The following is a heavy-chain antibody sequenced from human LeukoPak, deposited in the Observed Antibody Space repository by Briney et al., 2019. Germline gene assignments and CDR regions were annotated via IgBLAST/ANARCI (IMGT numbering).Heavy chain of an antibody. CDR3: AREVLRDAFDI. CDR1: GGSFSGYY. V-gene: IGHV4-34*01. Sequence: SETLSLTCAVYGGSFSGYYWSWIRQPPGKGLEWIGEINHSGSTNYNPSLKSRVTMSVDTSKNQFSLKLSSVTAADTAVYYCAREVLRDAFDIWGQGTMVTVSS. D-gene: IGHD2-8*02. CDR2: INHSGST. J-gene: IGHJ3*02.